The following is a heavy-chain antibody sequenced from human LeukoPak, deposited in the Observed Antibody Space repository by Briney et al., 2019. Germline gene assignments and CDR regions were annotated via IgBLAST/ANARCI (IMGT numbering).Heavy chain of an antibody. Sequence: GGSLRLSCAASGFTFSSYEMNWVRQAPGKGLEWVSVIYSGGSTYYADSVKGRFTISRDNSKNTLYLQMNSLRVEDTAVYYCARDFCSAGSCYPDNWGQGTLVTVSS. CDR1: GFTFSSYE. CDR3: ARDFCSAGSCYPDN. V-gene: IGHV3-66*01. D-gene: IGHD2-15*01. J-gene: IGHJ4*02. CDR2: IYSGGST.